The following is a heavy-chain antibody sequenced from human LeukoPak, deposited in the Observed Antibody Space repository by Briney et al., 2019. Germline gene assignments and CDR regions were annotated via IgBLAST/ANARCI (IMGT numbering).Heavy chain of an antibody. CDR2: IIPIFCTA. Sequence: GASVKVSCKASGGSFSSYAISWVRQAPGQGLEGMGRIIPIFCTANYAQKSQGRVTITTDESTSTAYMELSSLRSEDTAVYYCARDDQHLDTMTAFDIWGQGTMVTVSS. V-gene: IGHV1-69*05. CDR1: GGSFSSYA. CDR3: ARDDQHLDTMTAFDI. J-gene: IGHJ3*02. D-gene: IGHD3-22*01.